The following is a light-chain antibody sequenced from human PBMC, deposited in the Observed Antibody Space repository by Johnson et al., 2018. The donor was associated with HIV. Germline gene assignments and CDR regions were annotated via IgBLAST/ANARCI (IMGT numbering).Light chain of an antibody. Sequence: QSVLSQPPSVSAAPGQKVTISCSGSSSNIGNNYVSWYQQLPGTAPKLLIYDNNKRPSGIPDRFSGSKSGTSATLGITGLQTGDEADYYCGPWDSSLSAGMYVCGHGTKVTVL. CDR3: GPWDSSLSAGMYV. CDR1: SSNIGNNY. J-gene: IGLJ1*01. V-gene: IGLV1-51*01. CDR2: DNN.